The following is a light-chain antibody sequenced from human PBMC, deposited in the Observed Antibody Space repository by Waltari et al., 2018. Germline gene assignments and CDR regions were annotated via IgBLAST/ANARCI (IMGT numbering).Light chain of an antibody. CDR2: LDS. CDR3: HVWDGRAVM. CDR1: SIGGSS. J-gene: IGLJ3*02. V-gene: IGLV3-21*02. Sequence: SSVLTPAPPVSVAPGQTAPVTCGGDSIGGSSVHRYQQWPGRAPVLVVYLDSARPSGIPVRFSGSKSGNAATLTISRVEAEDEADYYCHVWDGRAVMFGGGTKLTVL.